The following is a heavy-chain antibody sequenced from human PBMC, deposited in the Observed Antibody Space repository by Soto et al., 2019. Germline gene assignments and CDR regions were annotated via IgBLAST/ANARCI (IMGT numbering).Heavy chain of an antibody. D-gene: IGHD3-16*01. J-gene: IGHJ6*02. CDR3: VMVDNYVPPNPQDV. V-gene: IGHV1-18*01. CDR1: GYIFVNSG. Sequence: QVQLVQSGDEVKKPGASVKVSCKASGYIFVNSGIAWVRQAPGQGLEWMGWISPYTGNTHSATKVQGRLTMTTDTSTSTADMDLGSLTSDDTGVYDCVMVDNYVPPNPQDVWGQGTKVTVSS. CDR2: ISPYTGNT.